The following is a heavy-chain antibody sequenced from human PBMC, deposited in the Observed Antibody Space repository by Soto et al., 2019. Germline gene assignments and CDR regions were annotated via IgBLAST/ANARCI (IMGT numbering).Heavy chain of an antibody. Sequence: LPWGSLRLSCAASGFTISSNAMYWVRQAPGKGLEWVSAISDRGDTTHYADSVKGRFTISRDTSKNTLYLQLNTLRADDTAVYYCAKDKPGTTSFDCWGQGTLVTVSS. CDR1: GFTISSNA. CDR2: ISDRGDTT. J-gene: IGHJ4*02. D-gene: IGHD1-1*01. V-gene: IGHV3-23*01. CDR3: AKDKPGTTSFDC.